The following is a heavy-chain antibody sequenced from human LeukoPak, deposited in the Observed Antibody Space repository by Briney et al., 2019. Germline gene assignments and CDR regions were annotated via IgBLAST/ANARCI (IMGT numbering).Heavy chain of an antibody. J-gene: IGHJ3*02. CDR1: GFTFSSYA. V-gene: IGHV3-30*04. Sequence: GTLRLSCAASGFTFSSYAMHWVRQAPSKGLEWVAVISYDGSNKYYADSVKGRFTISRDNSKNTLYLQMNSLRAEDTAVYYCARVHERWLPQGGAFDIWGQGTMVTVSS. D-gene: IGHD5-24*01. CDR3: ARVHERWLPQGGAFDI. CDR2: ISYDGSNK.